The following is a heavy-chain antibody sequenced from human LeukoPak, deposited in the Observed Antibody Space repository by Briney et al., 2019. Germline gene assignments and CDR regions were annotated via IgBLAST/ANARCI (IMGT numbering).Heavy chain of an antibody. CDR2: IHSDGSST. CDR3: ARGIGQLWFPDAFDI. V-gene: IGHV3-74*01. CDR1: GFTFSSTW. D-gene: IGHD5-18*01. J-gene: IGHJ3*02. Sequence: GGSLRLSCAASGFTFSSTWMHWFRQAPGKGLVWVSRIHSDGSSTIYADSVKGRFTISRDNAKNTLYLQMNSLRAEDTAVYYCARGIGQLWFPDAFDIWGQGTMVTVSS.